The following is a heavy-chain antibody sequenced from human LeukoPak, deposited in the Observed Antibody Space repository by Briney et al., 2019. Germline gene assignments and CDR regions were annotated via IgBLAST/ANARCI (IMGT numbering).Heavy chain of an antibody. V-gene: IGHV3-23*01. CDR2: ISGSGGST. J-gene: IGHJ6*02. CDR1: GFTFSTYA. CDR3: ARVVEWFYGMDV. D-gene: IGHD3-3*01. Sequence: PGGSLRLSCAASGFTFSTYAMSWVRQAPGKGLEWVSGISGSGGSTYYGDFVKGRFTISRDNSKNMLYLQMNSLRAEDTAVYYCARVVEWFYGMDVWGQGTTVIVSS.